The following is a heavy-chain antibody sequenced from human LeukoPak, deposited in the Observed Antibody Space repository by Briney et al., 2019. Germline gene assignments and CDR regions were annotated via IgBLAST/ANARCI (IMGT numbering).Heavy chain of an antibody. D-gene: IGHD5-12*01. CDR2: IGKGGDT. CDR1: GITFSTYD. Sequence: PGGSLRLSCAASGITFSTYDMHWVRQATGEGLEWVSGIGKGGDTYYVGSVKGRFTISRENAKNSLYLQMNSLRSGDTAVYYCARGGYSGFDVWGQGTVVTVSS. V-gene: IGHV3-13*04. CDR3: ARGGYSGFDV. J-gene: IGHJ3*01.